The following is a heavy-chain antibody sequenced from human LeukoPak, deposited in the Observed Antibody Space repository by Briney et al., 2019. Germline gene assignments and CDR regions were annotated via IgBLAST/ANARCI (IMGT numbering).Heavy chain of an antibody. CDR1: GFTFSSYG. Sequence: PGGSLRLSCAASGFTFSSYGMHWVRQAPGKGLEWVAFIRYDGSNKYYADSVKGRFTISRDNSKNTLYLQMNSLRAEDTAVYYCAKEGPPIHDYYDSSGYYGSFDYWGQGTLVTVSS. V-gene: IGHV3-30*02. CDR2: IRYDGSNK. CDR3: AKEGPPIHDYYDSSGYYGSFDY. J-gene: IGHJ4*02. D-gene: IGHD3-22*01.